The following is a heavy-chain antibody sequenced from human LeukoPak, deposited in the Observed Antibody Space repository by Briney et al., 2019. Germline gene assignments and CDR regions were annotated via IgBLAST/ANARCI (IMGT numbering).Heavy chain of an antibody. V-gene: IGHV3-20*04. CDR2: INWNGGST. D-gene: IGHD6-13*01. J-gene: IGHJ4*02. Sequence: GGSLRLSCAASGFTFDDDAMSWVRQAPGKGLEWVSGINWNGGSTGYADSVKGRFTISRDNAKNSLYLQMNSLRAEDMALYYCAKAGSSWYYFDYWGQGTLVTVSS. CDR3: AKAGSSWYYFDY. CDR1: GFTFDDDA.